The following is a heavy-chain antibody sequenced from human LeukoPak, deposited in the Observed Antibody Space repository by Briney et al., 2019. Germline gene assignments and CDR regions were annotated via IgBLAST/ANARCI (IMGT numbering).Heavy chain of an antibody. V-gene: IGHV2-70*11. Sequence: SGPALVKPTQTLTLTCTFSGFSLSTSGMCVSWIRQPPGKALEWLARIDWDDDKYYSTSLKTRLTISKDTSKNQVVLTMTNMDPVDTATCYCARHYYDSSGYSFDYWGQGTLVTVSS. CDR1: GFSLSTSGMC. J-gene: IGHJ4*02. CDR2: IDWDDDK. D-gene: IGHD3-22*01. CDR3: ARHYYDSSGYSFDY.